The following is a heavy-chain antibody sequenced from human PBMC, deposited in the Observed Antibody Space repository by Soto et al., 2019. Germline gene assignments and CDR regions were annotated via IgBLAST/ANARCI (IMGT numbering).Heavy chain of an antibody. CDR1: GFPLCGYS. J-gene: IGHJ6*02. D-gene: IGHD6-13*01. CDR3: AKEMYSSSWMDYYYYGMDV. CDR2: ISWDGGST. V-gene: IGHV3-43*01. Sequence: GALRTSFAAPGFPLCGYSLHSGPPPPGEGLGWVSLISWDGGSTYYADSVKGRFTISRDNSKNSLYLQMNSLRTEDTALYYCAKEMYSSSWMDYYYYGMDVWGQGTTVTVSS.